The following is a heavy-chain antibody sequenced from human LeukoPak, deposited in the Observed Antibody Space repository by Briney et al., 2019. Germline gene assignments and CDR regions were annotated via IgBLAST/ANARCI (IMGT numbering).Heavy chain of an antibody. CDR1: GGSISSGDYY. V-gene: IGHV4-30-4*08. D-gene: IGHD3-10*01. Sequence: PSETLSLTCTVSGGSISSGDYYWSWIRQPPGKGLEWIGYIYYSGSTYYNPSLKSRVTISVDTSKNQFSLELSSVTAADTAVYYCARARPGSGTNMDYWGQGTLVTVSS. J-gene: IGHJ4*02. CDR3: ARARPGSGTNMDY. CDR2: IYYSGST.